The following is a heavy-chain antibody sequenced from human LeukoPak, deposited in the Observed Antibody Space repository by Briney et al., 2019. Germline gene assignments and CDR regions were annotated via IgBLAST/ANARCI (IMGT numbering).Heavy chain of an antibody. D-gene: IGHD3-10*01. CDR1: GFSFGDFA. J-gene: IGHJ6*03. CDR3: AKERRGYYMDV. CDR2: INWNASFT. Sequence: GGSLRLSCAASGFSFGDFAMQWVRQAPGKGLEWVALINWNASFTHYADSVKGRFTISRDHSKHSLSLQMNSLRPEDPALYFCAKERRGYYMDVWGKGTTVIVSS. V-gene: IGHV3-43D*04.